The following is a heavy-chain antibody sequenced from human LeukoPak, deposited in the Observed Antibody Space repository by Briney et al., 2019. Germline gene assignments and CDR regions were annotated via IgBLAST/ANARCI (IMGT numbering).Heavy chain of an antibody. Sequence: GGSLRLSCAASGFTFSSYAMSWVRQAPGKGLEWVAAISGSGGSTYYADSVKGRFTISRDNSKNTLYLQMNSLRAEDTAVYYCARVPAAIISFVDYWGQGTLVTVSS. CDR3: ARVPAAIISFVDY. D-gene: IGHD2-2*02. CDR2: ISGSGGST. CDR1: GFTFSSYA. J-gene: IGHJ4*02. V-gene: IGHV3-23*01.